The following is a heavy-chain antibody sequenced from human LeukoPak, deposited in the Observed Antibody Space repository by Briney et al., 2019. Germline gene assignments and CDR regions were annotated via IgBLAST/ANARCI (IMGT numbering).Heavy chain of an antibody. D-gene: IGHD1-26*01. V-gene: IGHV4-59*08. CDR3: ARRGSVGATTFFDY. CDR1: GGSISSYY. Sequence: PSETLSLTCTVSGGSISSYYWSWIRQPPGKGLEWIGYIYYSGSTNYNPSLKSRVTISVDTSKNQFSLKLSSVTAADTAVYYCARRGSVGATTFFDYGGQGTLVTVS. J-gene: IGHJ4*02. CDR2: IYYSGST.